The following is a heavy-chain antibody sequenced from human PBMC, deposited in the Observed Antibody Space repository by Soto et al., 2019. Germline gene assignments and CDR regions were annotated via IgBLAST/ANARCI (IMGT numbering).Heavy chain of an antibody. D-gene: IGHD3-3*01. Sequence: PGGSLRPSCSASGFTFSSYEMHWVRQAPGTGLEWVSYISSSGITIYYADSVRGRFTISRDNAKNSLYLQMNSLRAEDTAVYYCARDGYDSWSGYYDSGIGSCWGPGTRITVSS. CDR1: GFTFSSYE. CDR3: ARDGYDSWSGYYDSGIGSC. J-gene: IGHJ6*01. V-gene: IGHV3-48*03. CDR2: ISSSGITI.